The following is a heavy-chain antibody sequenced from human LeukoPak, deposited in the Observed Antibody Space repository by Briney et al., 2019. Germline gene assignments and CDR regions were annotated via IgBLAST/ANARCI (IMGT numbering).Heavy chain of an antibody. Sequence: ASVKVSCKASGYTFTTYYVHWVRQAPGQGLEWMGIINPSGGSTTYAQKFRGRLTMTRDMSTSTVYMELSSLRSEDTAVYYCARGSRPVYNLLTGKRYFDYWGQGTLVTVSS. CDR2: INPSGGST. D-gene: IGHD3-9*01. J-gene: IGHJ4*02. CDR1: GYTFTTYY. CDR3: ARGSRPVYNLLTGKRYFDY. V-gene: IGHV1-46*01.